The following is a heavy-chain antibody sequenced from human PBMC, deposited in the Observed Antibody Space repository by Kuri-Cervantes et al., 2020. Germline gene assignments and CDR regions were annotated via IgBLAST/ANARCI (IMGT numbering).Heavy chain of an antibody. V-gene: IGHV4-34*01. CDR2: INHSGST. Sequence: SCAVYGGSFSGYYWSWIRQPPGKGLEWIGEINHSGSTNYNPSLKSRVTISVDTSKNQFSLKPSSVTAADTAVYYCAREPWIQLWLSAFDIWGQGTMVTVSS. CDR3: AREPWIQLWLSAFDI. D-gene: IGHD5-18*01. CDR1: GGSFSGYY. J-gene: IGHJ3*02.